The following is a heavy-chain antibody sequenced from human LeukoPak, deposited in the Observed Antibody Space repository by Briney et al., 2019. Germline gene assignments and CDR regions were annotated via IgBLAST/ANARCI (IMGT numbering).Heavy chain of an antibody. D-gene: IGHD3-16*02. J-gene: IGHJ4*02. CDR3: ARTNYDYVWGSYRQTHFDY. CDR2: INQRGST. V-gene: IGHV4-34*01. CDR1: GGSFGGFY. Sequence: SETLSLTCAVYGGSFGGFYWSWIRHPPRGGLEWIGEINQRGSTNYNPSLKSRVTLSVDTSKNQFSLKLSSVTAADTGVYYCARTNYDYVWGSYRQTHFDYWGQGTLVTVSS.